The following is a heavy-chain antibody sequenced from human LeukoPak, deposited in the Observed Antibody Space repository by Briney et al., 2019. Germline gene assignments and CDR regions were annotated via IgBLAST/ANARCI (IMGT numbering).Heavy chain of an antibody. D-gene: IGHD2-15*01. CDR1: GFTFSNYS. J-gene: IGHJ4*02. CDR3: AGGRSGGSCYSY. Sequence: PGGSLRLSCAASGFTFSNYSMNWVRQAPGKGLEWVSSISSSSSYIYYADSVKGRFTISRDNAKNSLYLQMNSLRAEDTAVYYCAGGRSGGSCYSYWGQGTLVTVSS. CDR2: ISSSSSYI. V-gene: IGHV3-21*01.